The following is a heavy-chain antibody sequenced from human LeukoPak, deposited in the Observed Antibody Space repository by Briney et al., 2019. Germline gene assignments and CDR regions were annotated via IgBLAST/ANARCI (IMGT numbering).Heavy chain of an antibody. V-gene: IGHV4-61*02. D-gene: IGHD3-16*01. CDR1: GGSISSGSYY. CDR2: IYTSGST. J-gene: IGHJ4*02. CDR3: TRGAGWLIDY. Sequence: SSETLSLTCTVSGGSISSGSYYWSWIRQPAGKGLEWIGRIYTSGSTNYNPSLKSRVTISADTSKNQFSLKLNSLTTADTAVYYCTRGAGWLIDYWGQGILVTVSS.